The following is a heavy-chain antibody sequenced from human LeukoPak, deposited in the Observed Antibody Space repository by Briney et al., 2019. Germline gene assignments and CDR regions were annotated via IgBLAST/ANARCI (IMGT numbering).Heavy chain of an antibody. CDR2: IYHSGST. CDR1: GGSISSGGYY. Sequence: SQTLSLTCTVSGGSISSGGYYWSWIRQPPGKGLEWIGYIYHSGSTYYNPSLKSRVTISVDTSKNQFSLKLSSVTAADTAVYYCARDVGRGRTDWGQGTLVTVSS. J-gene: IGHJ4*02. CDR3: ARDVGRGRTD. V-gene: IGHV4-30-2*05. D-gene: IGHD1-26*01.